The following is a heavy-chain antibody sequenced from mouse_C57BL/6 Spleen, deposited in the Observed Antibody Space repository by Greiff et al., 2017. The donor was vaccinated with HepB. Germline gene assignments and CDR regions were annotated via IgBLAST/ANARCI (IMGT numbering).Heavy chain of an antibody. CDR2: ISYSGST. J-gene: IGHJ1*03. Sequence: EVMLVESGPGLAKPSQTLSLTCSVTGYSITSDYWNWIRKFPGNKLEYMGYISYSGSTYYNPSLKSRISITRDTSKNQYYLQLNSVTTEDTATYYCARSPTYDYDVGYFDVWGTGTTVTVSS. CDR1: GYSITSDY. CDR3: ARSPTYDYDVGYFDV. D-gene: IGHD2-4*01. V-gene: IGHV3-8*01.